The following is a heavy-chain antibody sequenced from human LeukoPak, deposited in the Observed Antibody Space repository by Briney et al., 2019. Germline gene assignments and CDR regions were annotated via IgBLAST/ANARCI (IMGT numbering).Heavy chain of an antibody. V-gene: IGHV1-46*01. CDR2: INPSGGGA. D-gene: IGHD6-13*01. J-gene: IGHJ4*02. Sequence: GASVKVSCKASGYTFISYYMHWVRQAPGQGLELMGIINPSGGGASYAQKFQGRVTMTRDTSTSTVYMELSSLSSDDTAVYYCASGQLRIAAAGTQGLPTHWGQGTLVTVSS. CDR3: ASGQLRIAAAGTQGLPTH. CDR1: GYTFISYY.